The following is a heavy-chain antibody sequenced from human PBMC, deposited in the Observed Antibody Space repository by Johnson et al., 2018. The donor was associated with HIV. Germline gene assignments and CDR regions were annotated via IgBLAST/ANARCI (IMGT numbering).Heavy chain of an antibody. CDR3: ARGGKDHAFDI. D-gene: IGHD3-16*01. CDR2: IYSGGST. J-gene: IGHJ3*02. V-gene: IGHV3-66*01. Sequence: VQLVESGGDLVQSGWSLRLSCAASGFTVSSNYMSWVRQAPGKGLEWVSVIYSGGSTYYADSVKGRFTISRDNPKNTLYLQMNSLRAEDTAVYYCARGGKDHAFDIWGQGTMVTVSS. CDR1: GFTVSSNY.